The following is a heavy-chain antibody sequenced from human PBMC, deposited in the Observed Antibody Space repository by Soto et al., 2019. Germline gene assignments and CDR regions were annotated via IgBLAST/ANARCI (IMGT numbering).Heavy chain of an antibody. V-gene: IGHV4-31*03. D-gene: IGHD3-10*01. CDR2: IYYSGHT. J-gene: IGHJ4*02. CDR3: GRSGSSESYYGASY. CDR1: RDSISSGAYN. Sequence: PSETLSLTCTVSRDSISSGAYNCSWIRQHPGKGLEWIGYIYYSGHTHYNPSLKSRITISVDTSENQFFLKLSSVTAADTAVYYCGRSGSSESYYGASYWGRGTRVPAPS.